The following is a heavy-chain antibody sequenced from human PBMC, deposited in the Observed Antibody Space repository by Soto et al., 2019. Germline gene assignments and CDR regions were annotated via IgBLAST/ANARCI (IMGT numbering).Heavy chain of an antibody. V-gene: IGHV1-18*01. CDR1: GYTFSSNG. J-gene: IGHJ4*02. D-gene: IGHD3-22*01. CDR2: ISGYNGNT. CDR3: ARDYYYDNTGPLDF. Sequence: GASVKVSCKASGYTFSSNGISWVRQAPGQGLEWMGWISGYNGNTHYAQKFQGRVTMTTDTSTRTVYMELRSLASDDTALYYCARDYYYDNTGPLDFWGQGTLVTVSS.